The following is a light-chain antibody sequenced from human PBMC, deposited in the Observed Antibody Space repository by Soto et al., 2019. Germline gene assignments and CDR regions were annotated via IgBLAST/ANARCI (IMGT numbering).Light chain of an antibody. CDR1: QAIRSD. V-gene: IGKV1-6*01. Sequence: AVQMTQSPSSLSASVGDRVTITCRASQAIRSDLGWYQMKPGKVPKLLIYAASNLQSGVPSRFIGRGYGTDFTLTISSLPPEDFATYYCLQDYNYPRTFGQGTKVEI. J-gene: IGKJ1*01. CDR3: LQDYNYPRT. CDR2: AAS.